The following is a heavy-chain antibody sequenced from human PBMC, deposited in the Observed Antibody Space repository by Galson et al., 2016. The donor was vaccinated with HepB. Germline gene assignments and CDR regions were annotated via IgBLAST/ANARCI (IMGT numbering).Heavy chain of an antibody. CDR2: ISYDGRNK. V-gene: IGHV3-30*04. Sequence: LEWLTLISYDGRNKFYADSVKGRFTISRDNSKSTLYLQMNSLRAEDTAVYYCARGTYYDFWNGYSGHYYGMDVWGQGTTVSVSS. D-gene: IGHD3-3*01. CDR3: ARGTYYDFWNGYSGHYYGMDV. J-gene: IGHJ6*02.